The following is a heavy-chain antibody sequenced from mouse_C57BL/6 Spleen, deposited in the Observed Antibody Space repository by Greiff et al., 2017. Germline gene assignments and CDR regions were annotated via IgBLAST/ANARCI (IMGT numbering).Heavy chain of an antibody. CDR2: IWSGGST. CDR3: AKKNHDSWYARDY. CDR1: GFSLTSYG. D-gene: IGHD2-4*01. V-gene: IGHV2-4*01. Sequence: QVQLKESGPGLVQPSQSLSITCPVSGFSLTSYGVHWVRQPPGTGLEWLGVIWSGGSTDYNAAFISRLSISKDNSKSQVFLKMNSLQAYDTAIYYCAKKNHDSWYARDYWGQGTSVIVSS. J-gene: IGHJ4*01.